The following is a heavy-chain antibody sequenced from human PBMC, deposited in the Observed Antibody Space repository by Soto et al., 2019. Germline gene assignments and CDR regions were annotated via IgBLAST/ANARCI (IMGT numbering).Heavy chain of an antibody. CDR1: GYTFTNYY. Sequence: GASVKVSCKASGYTFTNYYMYWVRQAPGQGLEWMGIIDPSGGSTSYAQKFQGRVTMTRDTSTSTVYMELSSLRLEDTAVYYCAREWPVTSDYWGQGTLVTVSS. CDR2: IDPSGGST. D-gene: IGHD4-17*01. V-gene: IGHV1-46*01. J-gene: IGHJ4*02. CDR3: AREWPVTSDY.